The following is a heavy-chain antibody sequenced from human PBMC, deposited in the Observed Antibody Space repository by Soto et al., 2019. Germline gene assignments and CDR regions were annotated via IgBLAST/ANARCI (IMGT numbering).Heavy chain of an antibody. CDR2: IYTSGST. CDR3: ERDNGGGDFWSGLGAFDI. J-gene: IGHJ3*02. Sequence: XTLSLPCTVSGGSVSSYEWSWIRQPAGKGLEWIGRIYTSGSTNYNPSLKSRVTMSVDTSKNQFSLKLSSVTAEDTAVYYCERDNGGGDFWSGLGAFDIWGQGTMGTVS. V-gene: IGHV4-4*07. CDR1: GGSVSSYE. D-gene: IGHD3-3*01.